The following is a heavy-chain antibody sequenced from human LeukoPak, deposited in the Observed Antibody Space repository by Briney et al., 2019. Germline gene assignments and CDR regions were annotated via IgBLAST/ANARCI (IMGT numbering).Heavy chain of an antibody. J-gene: IGHJ4*02. CDR2: INPNSGGT. V-gene: IGHV1-2*02. CDR1: GYTFTGYY. D-gene: IGHD5-18*01. Sequence: GASVKVSCKASGYTFTGYYMHWVRQAPGQGLEWMGWINPNSGGTNYAQKFQGRVTMTRDTSISTAYMELSRLRSDDTAVYYCARDVGGYKEYYFDYWGQGTLVTVSS. CDR3: ARDVGGYKEYYFDY.